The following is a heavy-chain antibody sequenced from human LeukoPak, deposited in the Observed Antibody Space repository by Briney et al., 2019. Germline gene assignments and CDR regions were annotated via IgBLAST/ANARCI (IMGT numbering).Heavy chain of an antibody. Sequence: GGSLRLSCAASGFSVSSDYMTWVRQAPGKGLEWVSVIYSGGSTEYADPVKGRFTISRDHSKNTLYLQMSSLRAEDTAVYYCASSGGPLLAFDIWGQGTKVTVST. V-gene: IGHV3-66*01. CDR2: IYSGGST. CDR1: GFSVSSDY. J-gene: IGHJ3*02. CDR3: ASSGGPLLAFDI. D-gene: IGHD2-15*01.